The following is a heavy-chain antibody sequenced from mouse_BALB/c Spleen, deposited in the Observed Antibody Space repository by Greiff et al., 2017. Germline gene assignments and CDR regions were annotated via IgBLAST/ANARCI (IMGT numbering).Heavy chain of an antibody. CDR3: ARSPYGNPWFAY. D-gene: IGHD1-1*01. Sequence: EVKLMESGGGLVQPGGSRKLSCAASGFTFSSFGMHWVRQAPEKGLEWVAYISSGSSTIYYADTVKGRFTISRDNPKNTLFLQMTSLRSEDTAMYYCARSPYGNPWFAYWGQGTLVTVSA. J-gene: IGHJ3*01. CDR1: GFTFSSFG. CDR2: ISSGSSTI. V-gene: IGHV5-17*02.